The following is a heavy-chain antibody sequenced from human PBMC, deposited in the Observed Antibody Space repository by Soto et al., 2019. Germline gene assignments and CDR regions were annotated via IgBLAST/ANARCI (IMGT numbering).Heavy chain of an antibody. CDR1: GFTLSYPY. Sequence: GGSLRLSCAASGFTLSYPYIDWVRQAPGKGLEWVGRSRNKPKGYRTAYAASVKGRFTTSRDESKNSAYLQMNSLKTEDTAVYYCVRATYFSDSSGHTRCLDYGAQEPLVTSPQ. V-gene: IGHV3-72*01. D-gene: IGHD3-22*01. CDR3: VRATYFSDSSGHTRCLDY. J-gene: IGHJ4*02. CDR2: SRNKPKGYRT.